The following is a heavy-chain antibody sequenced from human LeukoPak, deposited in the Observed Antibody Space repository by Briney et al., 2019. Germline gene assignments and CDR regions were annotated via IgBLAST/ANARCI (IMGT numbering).Heavy chain of an antibody. Sequence: SETLSLTCTVSGGSISSGAYYWSWIRQHPGKGLEWIGYIYYSGSTYYNPSVKSRVTISVDTSKNQFSLKLSSVTAADTAVYYCAMGTAVAGLLGYWGQGTLVTVSS. CDR2: IYYSGST. J-gene: IGHJ4*02. CDR1: GGSISSGAYY. D-gene: IGHD6-19*01. CDR3: AMGTAVAGLLGY. V-gene: IGHV4-31*03.